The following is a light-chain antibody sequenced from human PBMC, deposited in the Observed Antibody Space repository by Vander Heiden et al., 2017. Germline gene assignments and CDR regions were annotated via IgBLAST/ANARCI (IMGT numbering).Light chain of an antibody. CDR1: QIISNNY. V-gene: IGKV3D-20*01. CDR2: EAY. Sequence: EIVLTQYPATLSLSPGDRATLSCGASQIISNNYLAWYQQKPGLAPRLLIYEAYSRAAGIPDRFSGGGSGTDFTLTINRLEPEDFGIYYCQHYDNSPPYTFGQGTKLEIK. CDR3: QHYDNSPPYT. J-gene: IGKJ2*01.